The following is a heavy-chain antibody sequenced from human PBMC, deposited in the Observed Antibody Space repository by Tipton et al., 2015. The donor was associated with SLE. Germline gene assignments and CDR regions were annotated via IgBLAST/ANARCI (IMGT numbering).Heavy chain of an antibody. J-gene: IGHJ5*02. CDR1: GGSISGYH. Sequence: TLSLTCIVSGGSISGYHWSWIRQPAGKGLEWIGRIYTSGSTNYNPSLKSRVTISVDTSKNQFSLKVTSVTAADTAFYYCARQTSSGSTHRWGQGILVTVFS. D-gene: IGHD6-19*01. CDR3: ARQTSSGSTHR. CDR2: IYTSGST. V-gene: IGHV4-4*07.